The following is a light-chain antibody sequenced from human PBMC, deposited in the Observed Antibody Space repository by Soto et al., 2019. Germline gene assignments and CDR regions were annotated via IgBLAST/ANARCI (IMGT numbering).Light chain of an antibody. CDR1: NSDVGSYNL. V-gene: IGLV2-23*03. CDR3: CSYAGSGTFYV. CDR2: EGS. J-gene: IGLJ1*01. Sequence: QLVLTQPASVSGSPGQSITISCTGTNSDVGSYNLVSWYQQHPGKAPKLMIYEGSKRPSGVSNRFSGSRSGNTASLTISGLQAEDEADYYCCSYAGSGTFYVFGTGTKLTVL.